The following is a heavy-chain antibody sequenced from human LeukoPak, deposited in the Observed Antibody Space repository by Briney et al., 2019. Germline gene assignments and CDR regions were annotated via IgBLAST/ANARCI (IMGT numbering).Heavy chain of an antibody. V-gene: IGHV4-34*01. D-gene: IGHD2-21*02. CDR1: GGSFSGYF. Sequence: PSETLSLTCAVYGGSFSGYFWSWFRQPPGKGLEWIGEINRSGSTNYNSSLSLKSRVTISVDTSKNQFSLKLSSVTAADTAVYYCARLCGGDCPLPLWGQGTLVTVSS. J-gene: IGHJ1*01. CDR3: ARLCGGDCPLPL. CDR2: INRSGST.